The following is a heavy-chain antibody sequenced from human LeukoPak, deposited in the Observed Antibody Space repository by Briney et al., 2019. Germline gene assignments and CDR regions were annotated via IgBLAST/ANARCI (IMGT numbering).Heavy chain of an antibody. CDR3: ARDDYDGPGYYYGMDV. CDR1: GFTFSSYI. Sequence: PGGSLRLSCAASGFTFSSYIMNWVRQAPGKGLEWVSSISSSSSYIYYADSVKGRFTISRDNAKNSLYLQMNSLRAEDTAVYYCARDDYDGPGYYYGMDVWGQGTTVTVSS. V-gene: IGHV3-21*01. J-gene: IGHJ6*02. CDR2: ISSSSSYI. D-gene: IGHD4-23*01.